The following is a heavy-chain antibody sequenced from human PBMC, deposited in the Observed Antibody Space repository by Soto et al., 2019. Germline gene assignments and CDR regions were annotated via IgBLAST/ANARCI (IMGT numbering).Heavy chain of an antibody. J-gene: IGHJ4*02. Sequence: GGSLRLSCAASGVPFSRYSMFWVRQAPGKGLEYVSVISSNGGSTYYGSSVKGRFTISRDNSKNTLYLQMGSLRPEDMAVYYCVRPSGCSGASCYGFDYWGQGTLVTVSS. CDR2: ISSNGGST. D-gene: IGHD2-15*01. CDR1: GVPFSRYS. CDR3: VRPSGCSGASCYGFDY. V-gene: IGHV3-64*01.